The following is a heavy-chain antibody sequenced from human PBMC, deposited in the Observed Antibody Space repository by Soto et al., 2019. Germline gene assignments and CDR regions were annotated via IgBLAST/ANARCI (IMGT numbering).Heavy chain of an antibody. CDR3: ARDQEIDYSNSFYYYYGLDV. CDR1: GGSISSGGHY. D-gene: IGHD6-6*01. V-gene: IGHV4-31*03. Sequence: KPSETLSLTCTVSGGSISSGGHYWSWLRQPPGKGLEWIGYIYYTGSSYYNPSLKSRVTISVDTSKNQFSLKLSSVTAADTAVYYCARDQEIDYSNSFYYYYGLDVWGQGTSVTVSS. J-gene: IGHJ6*02. CDR2: IYYTGSS.